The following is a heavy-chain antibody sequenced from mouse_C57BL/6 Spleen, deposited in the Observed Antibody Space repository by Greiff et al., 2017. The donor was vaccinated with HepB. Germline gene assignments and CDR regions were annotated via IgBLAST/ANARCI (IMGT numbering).Heavy chain of an antibody. J-gene: IGHJ2*01. CDR2: IYPGDGDT. CDR3: ARHDDPRSYYCDD. CDR1: GYAFSSSW. D-gene: IGHD2-3*01. Sequence: VQLQQSGPELVKPGASVKISCKASGYAFSSSWMNWVKQRPGKGLAWIGRIYPGDGDTNYNGTFTGKATLTADKSSSTAYMQRSSLTSEDSAVYGCARHDDPRSYYCDDWGQGTTLTVSS. V-gene: IGHV1-82*01.